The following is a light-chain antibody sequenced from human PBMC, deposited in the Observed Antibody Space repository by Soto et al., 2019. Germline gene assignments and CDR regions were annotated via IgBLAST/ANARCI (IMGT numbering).Light chain of an antibody. CDR1: QGISNA. CDR2: DAS. V-gene: IGKV1-13*02. Sequence: AIQLTQSPSSLSASVGDTVTITCRASQGISNALAWYQQIPGKPPKLLIYDASTLESGVPSRFSGSGSGTDFTLTISSLHPGDFATYYCQQFNGCPTFGQGTRLEIQ. CDR3: QQFNGCPT. J-gene: IGKJ5*01.